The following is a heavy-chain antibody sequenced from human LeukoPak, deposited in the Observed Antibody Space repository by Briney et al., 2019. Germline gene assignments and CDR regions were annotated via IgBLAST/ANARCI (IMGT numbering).Heavy chain of an antibody. Sequence: SVKVSCKASGGTFSSYAISWVRQAPGQGLEWMGGIIPIFGTANYAQKFQGRVTITADESTSTAYMELSSLRSEDTAVYYCARVYDSSGYGFGLFDYWGQGTLVTVSS. CDR2: IIPIFGTA. D-gene: IGHD3-22*01. CDR1: GGTFSSYA. J-gene: IGHJ4*02. CDR3: ARVYDSSGYGFGLFDY. V-gene: IGHV1-69*13.